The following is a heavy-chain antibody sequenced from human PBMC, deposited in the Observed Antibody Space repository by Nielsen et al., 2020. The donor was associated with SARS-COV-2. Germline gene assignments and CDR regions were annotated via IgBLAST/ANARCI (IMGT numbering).Heavy chain of an antibody. Sequence: ASVKVSCKASRDTFTGYYVHWVRQAPGQGLEWMGRINPTLGGTHYAQKFQGRVTMTRDTSTSTVYMELSSLRSEDTAVYYCARTYYYGSGSHDAFDIWGQGTMVTVSS. CDR1: RDTFTGYY. V-gene: IGHV1-2*06. CDR2: INPTLGGT. J-gene: IGHJ3*02. D-gene: IGHD3-10*01. CDR3: ARTYYYGSGSHDAFDI.